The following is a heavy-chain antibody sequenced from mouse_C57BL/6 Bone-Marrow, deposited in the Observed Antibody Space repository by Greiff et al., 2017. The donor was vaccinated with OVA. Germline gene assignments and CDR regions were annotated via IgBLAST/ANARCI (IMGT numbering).Heavy chain of an antibody. D-gene: IGHD1-1*01. J-gene: IGHJ1*03. Sequence: QVQLQQPGAELVMPGASVKLSCKASGYTFTSYWMHWVKQRPGQGLEWIGEIDPSDSYTNYNQKFKGKSTLTVDKSSSTAYMQLSSLTSEDSAVYYCARSDYYDSGYDWYFDVWGTGTAVTVSS. V-gene: IGHV1-69*01. CDR3: ARSDYYDSGYDWYFDV. CDR1: GYTFTSYW. CDR2: IDPSDSYT.